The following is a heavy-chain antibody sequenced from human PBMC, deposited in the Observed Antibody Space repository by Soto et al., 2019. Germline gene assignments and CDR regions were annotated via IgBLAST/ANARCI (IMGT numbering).Heavy chain of an antibody. CDR2: SNPSGGST. D-gene: IGHD3-22*01. Sequence: QVELVQSGAEVKKPGASVKLSCKAFGFIFTDYYLHWVRQAPGQGLEWMGISNPSGGSTSYAQKFQGRFTVTRDTSTINVYMELSSLTSKDTAVYYCAIARDDYDGSGYYPSHFDHWGQGALVTVSS. J-gene: IGHJ4*02. CDR3: AIARDDYDGSGYYPSHFDH. CDR1: GFIFTDYY. V-gene: IGHV1-46*01.